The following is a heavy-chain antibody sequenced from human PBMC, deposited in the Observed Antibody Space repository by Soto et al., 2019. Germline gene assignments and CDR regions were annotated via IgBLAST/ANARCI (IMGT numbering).Heavy chain of an antibody. D-gene: IGHD5-18*01. CDR1: GFTFSDYY. J-gene: IGHJ4*02. V-gene: IGHV3-11*01. CDR3: AKGDWIQLWLPEYYFDY. CDR2: ISSSGSTI. Sequence: PGGSLRLSCAASGFTFSDYYMSWIRQAPGKGLEWVSYISSSGSTIYYADSVKGRFTISRDNAKNSLYLQMNSLRAEDTAVYYCAKGDWIQLWLPEYYFDYWGQGTLVTVSS.